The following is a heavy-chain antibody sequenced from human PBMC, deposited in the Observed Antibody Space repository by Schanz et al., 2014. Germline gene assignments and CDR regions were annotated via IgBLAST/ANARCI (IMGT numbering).Heavy chain of an antibody. D-gene: IGHD3-10*01. CDR3: ARGRGFYDY. J-gene: IGHJ4*02. CDR1: GGTFSSYT. Sequence: QLQLVQSGAEVKKPGSSVKVSCKLSGGTFSSYTISWMRQAPGQGLEWMGKIIPVLNIATYAQRFQGGVSITADTSTNTAYMELSSLTSEDTTVHYCARGRGFYDYWGQGTLVTVSS. CDR2: IIPVLNIA. V-gene: IGHV1-69*02.